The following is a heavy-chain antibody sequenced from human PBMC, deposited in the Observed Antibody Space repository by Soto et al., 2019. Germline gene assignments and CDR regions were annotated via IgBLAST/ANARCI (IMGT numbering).Heavy chain of an antibody. CDR2: IWHDGGNK. D-gene: IGHD3-16*01. CDR1: GFTFSSYG. CDR3: ARDGDVTTGFGKDY. V-gene: IGHV3-33*01. Sequence: QVQLVESGGGVVQPGRSLRLSCAASGFTFSSYGMHWVRQAPGKGLEWVAFIWHDGGNKFYAESVKGRFTISRDNYKNTLYLQMTSLSAEDTSMYYCARDGDVTTGFGKDYCGQGTLVTVSS. J-gene: IGHJ4*02.